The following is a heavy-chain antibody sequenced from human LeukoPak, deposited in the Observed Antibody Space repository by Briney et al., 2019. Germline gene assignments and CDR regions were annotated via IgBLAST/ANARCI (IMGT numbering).Heavy chain of an antibody. V-gene: IGHV3-74*01. CDR2: INNDGSGT. Sequence: GGSLRLSCAASGFTFSSYWMHWVRQAPRKGLVWVSVINNDGSGTNYADSVKGRSTISRDNAKNTLYLQMTSLGAEDTAVYYCVRGGFGHAMDVWGQGTTVTVSS. D-gene: IGHD3-10*01. CDR3: VRGGFGHAMDV. J-gene: IGHJ6*02. CDR1: GFTFSSYW.